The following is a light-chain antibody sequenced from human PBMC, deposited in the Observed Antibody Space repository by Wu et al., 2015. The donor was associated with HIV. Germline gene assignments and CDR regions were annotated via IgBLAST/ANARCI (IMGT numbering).Light chain of an antibody. CDR3: HQYVGAPLT. CDR2: DAS. CDR1: QSISKNY. J-gene: IGKJ4*01. V-gene: IGKV3-20*01. Sequence: EIVLTQSPGTLSLSPGERATLSCRASQSISKNYLAWYQQKPGRGPRLLIYDASIRATGIPDRFSGSGSGTDFTLTINRAEPEDFAVYYCHQYVGAPLTFGGGTNMEIK.